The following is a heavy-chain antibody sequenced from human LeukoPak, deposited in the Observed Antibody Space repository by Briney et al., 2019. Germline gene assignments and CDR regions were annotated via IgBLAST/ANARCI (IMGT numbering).Heavy chain of an antibody. CDR3: ARGLYSSSWYGY. CDR1: GGSFSGYY. CDR2: INHSGST. D-gene: IGHD6-13*01. V-gene: IGHV4-34*01. J-gene: IGHJ4*02. Sequence: SETLSLTCAVYGGSFSGYYWSWIGQPPGKGLEWIGEINHSGSTNYNPPLKSRVTISVDTSKNQFSLKLSSVTAADTAVYYCARGLYSSSWYGYWGQGTLVTVSS.